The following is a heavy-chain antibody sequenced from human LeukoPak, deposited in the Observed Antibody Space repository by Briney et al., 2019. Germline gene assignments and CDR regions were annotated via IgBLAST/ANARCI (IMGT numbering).Heavy chain of an antibody. V-gene: IGHV3-30-3*01. CDR2: ISYDGSNK. CDR3: ARVWSITMIVVVIPYAFDI. D-gene: IGHD3-22*01. Sequence: GGSLRLSCAASGFTFSSYAMHWVRQAPGKGLEWVAVISYDGSNKYYADSVKGRFTISRDNSKNTLYLQMNSLRAADTAVYYCARVWSITMIVVVIPYAFDIWGQGTMVTVSS. J-gene: IGHJ3*02. CDR1: GFTFSSYA.